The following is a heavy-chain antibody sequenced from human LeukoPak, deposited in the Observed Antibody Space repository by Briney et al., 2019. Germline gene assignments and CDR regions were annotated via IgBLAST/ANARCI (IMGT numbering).Heavy chain of an antibody. V-gene: IGHV3-23*01. D-gene: IGHD3-9*01. CDR3: AKVSESNYDFLTGYYTPYYFDY. CDR1: GFTFSSYG. Sequence: GGSLRLSCAASGFTFSSYGMNWVRQAPGKGLEWVSGISPGGGPTYYADSVKGRFTISRDDSKNTLYLQMNNLRAEDTAVYYCAKVSESNYDFLTGYYTPYYFDYWGQGTLVTVSS. J-gene: IGHJ4*02. CDR2: ISPGGGPT.